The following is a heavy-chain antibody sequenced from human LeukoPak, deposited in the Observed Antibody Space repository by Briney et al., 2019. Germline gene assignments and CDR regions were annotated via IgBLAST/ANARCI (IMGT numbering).Heavy chain of an antibody. J-gene: IGHJ5*02. D-gene: IGHD5-12*01. CDR1: GTAFRAYA. CDR2: ISINGGST. CDR3: VRTYDENPLGWFDP. Sequence: PRGALRLSCAASGTAFRAYALHWGRETPGKGLYYVSEISINGGSTYYADSVRGRFTISRDNSKNTLYLQMSSLRPDDTAVYYCVRTYDENPLGWFDPWGQGTLVTVSS. V-gene: IGHV3-64D*06.